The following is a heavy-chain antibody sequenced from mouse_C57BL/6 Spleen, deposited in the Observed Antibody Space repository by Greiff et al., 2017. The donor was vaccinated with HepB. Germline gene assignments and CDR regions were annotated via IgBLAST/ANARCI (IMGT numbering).Heavy chain of an antibody. J-gene: IGHJ1*03. D-gene: IGHD1-1*01. CDR1: GYTFTSYW. CDR2: IDPSDSET. V-gene: IGHV1-52*01. CDR3: ATLITTVVARYFDV. Sequence: QVQLQQPGAELVRPGSSVKLSCKASGYTFTSYWMHWVKQRPIQGLEWIGNIDPSDSETHYNQKFKGKATLTVDKSSSTAYMQLSSLTSEDSAVYYCATLITTVVARYFDVWGTGTTVTVSS.